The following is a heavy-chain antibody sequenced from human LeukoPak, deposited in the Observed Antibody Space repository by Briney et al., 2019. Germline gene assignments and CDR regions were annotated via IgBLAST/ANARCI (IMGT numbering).Heavy chain of an antibody. V-gene: IGHV4-39*01. CDR3: ARQSGPYSSRWFDY. J-gene: IGHJ4*02. CDR2: IYYSGST. Sequence: PSETLSLTCSVSGDSVYNNGYYWGWIRQPPGKGLEWIGSIYYSGSTFYNPSLKSGVTMSVDTSKNQFSLMLTSVTAADTAVYYCARQSGPYSSRWFDYWGQGTLVTVSS. D-gene: IGHD6-13*01. CDR1: GDSVYNNGYY.